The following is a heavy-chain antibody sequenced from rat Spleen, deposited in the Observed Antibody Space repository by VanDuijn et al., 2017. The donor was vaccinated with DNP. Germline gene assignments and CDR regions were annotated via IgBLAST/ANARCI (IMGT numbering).Heavy chain of an antibody. Sequence: EVQLVESGGGLVQPGRSLKLSCAASGFSFSYYYMAWVRQGPTKGLEWVAYIGPDGYAPYYGDSVKGRFAISRDNAKSTLYLQMNSLRSEDMATYYCIRWNSGHFDYWGQGVMVTVSS. D-gene: IGHD4-3*01. CDR3: IRWNSGHFDY. V-gene: IGHV5-22*01. CDR2: IGPDGYAP. J-gene: IGHJ2*01. CDR1: GFSFSYYY.